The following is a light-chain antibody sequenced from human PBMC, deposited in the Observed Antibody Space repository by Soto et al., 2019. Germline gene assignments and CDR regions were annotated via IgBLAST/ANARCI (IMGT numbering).Light chain of an antibody. V-gene: IGKV3-20*01. CDR1: HSVSSSY. Sequence: EIVLTQSPGTLSLSPGERATLSCRASHSVSSSYLAWYQQKPGQAPRLLIYVASSRATGIPDRSSGSVSGTDFTLTISRLEPEDFAVYYCQQYGSSPPTTFGQGTRLEIK. J-gene: IGKJ5*01. CDR2: VAS. CDR3: QQYGSSPPTT.